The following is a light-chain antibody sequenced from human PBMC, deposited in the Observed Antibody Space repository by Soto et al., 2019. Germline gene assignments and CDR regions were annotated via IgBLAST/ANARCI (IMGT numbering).Light chain of an antibody. CDR1: QSILYNSNNKNN. V-gene: IGKV4-1*01. CDR3: QQYYSIPPT. CDR2: WAS. Sequence: DIVMTQSPDSLAVSLGERATINCKSSQSILYNSNNKNNLAWYQQKPGQPPNLLIYWASTRRSGVPDRFSGSGSGTDFTLTISSLQAEDVAIYYCQQYYSIPPTFGGGTKVEIK. J-gene: IGKJ4*01.